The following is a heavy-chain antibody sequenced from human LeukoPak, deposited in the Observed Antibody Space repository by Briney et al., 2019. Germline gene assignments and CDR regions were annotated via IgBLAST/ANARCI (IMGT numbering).Heavy chain of an antibody. Sequence: PSETLSLTCTVSGGSISTSAYYWGWIRQPPGKGLEWIGSIYYSGSTYYNPSLKSRVTISVDRSKNQFSLKLSSVTAADTAVYYCARVGQELELHTFDYWGQGTLVTVSS. V-gene: IGHV4-39*07. J-gene: IGHJ4*02. D-gene: IGHD1-26*01. CDR1: GGSISTSAYY. CDR2: IYYSGST. CDR3: ARVGQELELHTFDY.